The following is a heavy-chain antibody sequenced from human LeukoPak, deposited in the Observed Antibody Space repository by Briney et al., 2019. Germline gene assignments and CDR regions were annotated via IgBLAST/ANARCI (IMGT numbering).Heavy chain of an antibody. CDR2: ISTSSTYI. D-gene: IGHD4-17*01. CDR1: GFTFSSYG. J-gene: IGHJ4*02. Sequence: GGSLRLSCAASGFTFSSYGMIWVRQAPGKGLEWVSSISTSSTYIYYADSVKGRFTISRDNAKNSLYLQMNSLRAEDTAVYYCARDGDREAFDYWGQGTLVTISS. V-gene: IGHV3-21*01. CDR3: ARDGDREAFDY.